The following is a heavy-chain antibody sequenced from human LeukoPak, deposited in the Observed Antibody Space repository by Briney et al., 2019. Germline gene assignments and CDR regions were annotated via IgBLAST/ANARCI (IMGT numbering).Heavy chain of an antibody. J-gene: IGHJ6*03. Sequence: PGGSLRLSCAASGFTFSTNSMNWVRQAPGKGLEWVSSIGISSSHTFYADSVKGRFTISRDNAENSVYLQMNSLRAEDTAVYYCAKDLTTMATPYYYYYMDVWGKGTTVTVSS. CDR1: GFTFSTNS. CDR2: IGISSSHT. V-gene: IGHV3-21*01. CDR3: AKDLTTMATPYYYYYMDV. D-gene: IGHD4-23*01.